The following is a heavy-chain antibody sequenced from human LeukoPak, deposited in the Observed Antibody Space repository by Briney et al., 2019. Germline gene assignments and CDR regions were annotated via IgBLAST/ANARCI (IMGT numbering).Heavy chain of an antibody. Sequence: SLRLSCTASGFTFGDYGLSWVRQAPGQGLEWVGFIRSKAYGGTTEYSASVKGRFTISRDDSKSIAYLQMNSLKTEDTAVYYCTGSFGELTFFDYWGQGTLVTVSS. CDR2: IRSKAYGGTT. CDR1: GFTFGDYG. CDR3: TGSFGELTFFDY. J-gene: IGHJ4*02. V-gene: IGHV3-49*04. D-gene: IGHD3-10*01.